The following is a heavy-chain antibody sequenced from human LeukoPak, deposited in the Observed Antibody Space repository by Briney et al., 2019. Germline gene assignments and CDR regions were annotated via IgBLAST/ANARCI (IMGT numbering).Heavy chain of an antibody. D-gene: IGHD5-18*01. V-gene: IGHV3-21*01. Sequence: GGSLRLSCAASGFTFSSYWMSWVRQAPGKGLEWVSSISSSSSYIYYADSVKGRFTISRDNAKNSLYLQTNSLRAEDTAVYYCARDRNSYGVDYWGQGTLVTVSS. J-gene: IGHJ4*02. CDR2: ISSSSSYI. CDR1: GFTFSSYW. CDR3: ARDRNSYGVDY.